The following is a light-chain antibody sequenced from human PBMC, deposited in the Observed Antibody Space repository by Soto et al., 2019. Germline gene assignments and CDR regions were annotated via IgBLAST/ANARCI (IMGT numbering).Light chain of an antibody. CDR1: QDINNW. CDR3: QQADSFPLT. J-gene: IGKJ4*01. Sequence: DILMTQSPSSVSASVGDRVTITCRASQDINNWIAWYQQKPGKAPKLLIYAASSLLGGVPSRFSGSGTGTEFTLTINSLQPEDFATYFCQQADSFPLTFGAGTKLEIK. V-gene: IGKV1-12*01. CDR2: AAS.